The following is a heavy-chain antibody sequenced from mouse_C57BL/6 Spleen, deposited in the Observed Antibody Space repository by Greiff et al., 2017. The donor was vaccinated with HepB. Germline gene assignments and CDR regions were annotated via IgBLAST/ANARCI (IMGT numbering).Heavy chain of an antibody. CDR2: ISYSGST. Sequence: EVKLQESGPGMVKPSQSLSLTCTVTGYSITSGYDWHWIRHFPGNKLEWMGYISYSGSTNYNPSLKSRISITHDTSKNHFFLKLNSVTTEDTATYYCARGYDYFYAMDYWGQGTSVTVSS. D-gene: IGHD2-4*01. CDR3: ARGYDYFYAMDY. CDR1: GYSITSGYD. J-gene: IGHJ4*01. V-gene: IGHV3-1*01.